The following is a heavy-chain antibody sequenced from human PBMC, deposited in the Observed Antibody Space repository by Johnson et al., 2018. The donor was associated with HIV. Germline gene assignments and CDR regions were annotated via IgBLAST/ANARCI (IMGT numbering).Heavy chain of an antibody. CDR1: GFTFRSYA. D-gene: IGHD6-13*01. J-gene: IGHJ3*02. CDR2: IRYDGSNK. V-gene: IGHV3-33*08. CDR3: AAQRLSSSWYDDAFDI. Sequence: VQLVESGGGVVQPGRSLRLSCAGSGFTFRSYAMQWVRQAPGKGLEWVAFIRYDGSNKYYADSVKGRFTISRDNSKNTLYLQMNSLRAEDTAVYYCAAQRLSSSWYDDAFDIWGQGTMVTVSS.